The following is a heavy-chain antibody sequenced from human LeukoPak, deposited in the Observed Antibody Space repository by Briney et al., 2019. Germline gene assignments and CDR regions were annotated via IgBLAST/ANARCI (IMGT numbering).Heavy chain of an antibody. Sequence: SGTLSLTCAVSGGSISSNNWWRWLRQPPRKGLEWIGEIYHGGSTNSNPSLKSRVTISVDKSKNQFSLKLSSLTAADTAVYYCARGRKDYGSGTYCFDYWGQGTLVTVSS. D-gene: IGHD3-10*01. CDR3: ARGRKDYGSGTYCFDY. J-gene: IGHJ4*02. CDR2: IYHGGST. CDR1: GGSISSNNW. V-gene: IGHV4-4*02.